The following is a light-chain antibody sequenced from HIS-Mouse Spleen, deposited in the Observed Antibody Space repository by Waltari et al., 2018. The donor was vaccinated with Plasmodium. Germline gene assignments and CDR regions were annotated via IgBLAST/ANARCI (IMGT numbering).Light chain of an antibody. V-gene: IGLV3-1*01. CDR3: QAWDSSTWV. Sequence: SYELTQPPSVSVSPGQTASIHCSGDNLGEKYACWYQQKPGQSPVLVIYQDSKRPSGIPERFSGSNSGNTATLTISGTQAMDEADYYCQAWDSSTWVFGGGTKLTVL. CDR2: QDS. J-gene: IGLJ3*02. CDR1: NLGEKY.